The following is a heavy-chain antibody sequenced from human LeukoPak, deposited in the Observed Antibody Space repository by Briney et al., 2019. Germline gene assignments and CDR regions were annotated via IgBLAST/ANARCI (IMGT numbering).Heavy chain of an antibody. J-gene: IGHJ4*02. V-gene: IGHV1-46*01. CDR3: AGEPATTTVTFPFFDY. CDR2: INPSGGST. Sequence: ASVKVSCKASGYTFTSYYMHWVRQAPGQGLEWMGIINPSGGSTTYAQKFQGRVTMTRDTSTSTVYMELSSLRSEDTAVYHCAGEPATTTVTFPFFDYWGQGTLVTVSS. CDR1: GYTFTSYY. D-gene: IGHD4-17*01.